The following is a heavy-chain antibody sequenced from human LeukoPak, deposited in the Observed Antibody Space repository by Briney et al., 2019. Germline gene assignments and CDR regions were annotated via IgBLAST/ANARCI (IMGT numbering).Heavy chain of an antibody. V-gene: IGHV4-34*01. CDR1: GGSFSGYY. CDR2: INHSGST. D-gene: IGHD3-9*01. Sequence: SETLSLTCAVYGGSFSGYYWSWIRQPPGKGLEWIGEINHSGSTNYNPSLKSRVTISVDTSKNQFSLKLSSVTAADTAAYYCARKYYDILTGSEDAFDIWGQGTIVTVSS. CDR3: ARKYYDILTGSEDAFDI. J-gene: IGHJ3*02.